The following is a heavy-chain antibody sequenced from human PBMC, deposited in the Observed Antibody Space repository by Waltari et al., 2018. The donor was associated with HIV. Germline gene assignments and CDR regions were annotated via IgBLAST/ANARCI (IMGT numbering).Heavy chain of an antibody. Sequence: EVQLVESGGGLVQPGGSLRLSCDASGFTFGCYWLSWVRQAPGKGLEGVANIKQDGSEIYYVDSVKGRFTISRDNAKNSLYLQMNSLRAEDTAVYFCARRGGRSSPLGYWGQGTLVTVSS. CDR3: ARRGGRSSPLGY. J-gene: IGHJ4*02. CDR2: IKQDGSEI. CDR1: GFTFGCYW. V-gene: IGHV3-7*01. D-gene: IGHD6-13*01.